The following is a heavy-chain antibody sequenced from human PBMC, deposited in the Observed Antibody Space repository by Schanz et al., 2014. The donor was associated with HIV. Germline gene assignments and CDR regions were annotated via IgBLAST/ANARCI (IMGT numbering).Heavy chain of an antibody. CDR2: INPNSGGT. CDR1: GYTFSAYY. D-gene: IGHD6-13*01. V-gene: IGHV1-2*02. CDR3: ARDLADSSTWYDVFDI. Sequence: QVHLVQSGAEVRKPGASVKVSCKASGYTFSAYYIHWVRQAPGQGLEWMGWINPNSGGTNPAQNFQRRVSMPLDTSISTAYMELSRLRSDDTAVDFCARDLADSSTWYDVFDIWGPGTMVTVSS. J-gene: IGHJ3*02.